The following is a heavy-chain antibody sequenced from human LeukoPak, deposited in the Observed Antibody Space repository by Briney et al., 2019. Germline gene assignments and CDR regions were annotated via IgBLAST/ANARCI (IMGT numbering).Heavy chain of an antibody. V-gene: IGHV3-15*01. CDR3: TVHGGSGGSCYGS. D-gene: IGHD2-15*01. CDR2: IKSKAGGGTT. CDR1: GFTFSNAW. Sequence: GGSLRLSCAASGFTFSNAWMSWVRQAPGKGLEWVGRIKSKAGGGTTDSAAPVKGRFAISRDDSKATLYLQMNSLNSEDTAVYYCTVHGGSGGSCYGSWGQGTLVTVSS. J-gene: IGHJ5*02.